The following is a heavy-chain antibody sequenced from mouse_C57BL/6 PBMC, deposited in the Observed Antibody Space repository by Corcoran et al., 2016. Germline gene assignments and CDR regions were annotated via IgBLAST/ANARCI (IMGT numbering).Heavy chain of an antibody. Sequence: QIQLVQSGPELKKPGETVKISCKASGYTFTTYGMSWVKQAPGKGLKWMGWINTYSGVPTYADDFKGRFAFSLETSASTAYLQINNLKNEDTATYFCARGNYGSRYFDVWGTGTTVTVSS. V-gene: IGHV9-3*01. J-gene: IGHJ1*03. CDR2: INTYSGVP. D-gene: IGHD1-1*01. CDR3: ARGNYGSRYFDV. CDR1: GYTFTTYG.